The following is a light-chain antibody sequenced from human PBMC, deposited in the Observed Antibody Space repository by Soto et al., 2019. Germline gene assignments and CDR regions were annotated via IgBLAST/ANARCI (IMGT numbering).Light chain of an antibody. Sequence: EIVMTQSPVTLSVSPGERATLSCRASQTVTSNLAWYQQKPGQPPRLLIYGASTRATGLPDRFSGSGSGTEFTLTISSLQSEDVAVYFCQQYHGLPSLTFGGGTKVDIK. CDR2: GAS. V-gene: IGKV3-15*01. J-gene: IGKJ4*01. CDR1: QTVTSN. CDR3: QQYHGLPSLT.